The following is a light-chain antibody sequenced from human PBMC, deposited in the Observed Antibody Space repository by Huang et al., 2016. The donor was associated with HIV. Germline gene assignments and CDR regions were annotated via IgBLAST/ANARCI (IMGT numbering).Light chain of an antibody. Sequence: DIVLTQSPVTLSLSPGERATVSCRASQSVSTFLAWYQHKPGQAPRLLIFDASNRASGVPARFSGTGSGTDFTLTISSLEPSDVAVYYCQQHSYWPITFGRGTRLEI. CDR3: QQHSYWPIT. V-gene: IGKV3-11*01. J-gene: IGKJ5*01. CDR2: DAS. CDR1: QSVSTF.